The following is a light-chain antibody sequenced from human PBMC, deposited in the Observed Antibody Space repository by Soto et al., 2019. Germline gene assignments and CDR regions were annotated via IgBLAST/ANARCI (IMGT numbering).Light chain of an antibody. V-gene: IGKV1-5*01. CDR2: DAS. CDR3: QRYNSNSRT. J-gene: IGKJ1*01. Sequence: DIQMTHSLPTLLHLLGERFPITSRPSQNVVNWVAWYQQKPGKAPKFLIYDASNLESGVPSRFSGRGSGTEFTLTISSLQPDDFATYYCQRYNSNSRTFGQGTRV. CDR1: QNVVNW.